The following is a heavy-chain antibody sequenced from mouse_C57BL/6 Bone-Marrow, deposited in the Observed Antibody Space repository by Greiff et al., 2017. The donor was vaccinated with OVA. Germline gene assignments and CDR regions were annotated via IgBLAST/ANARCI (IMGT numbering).Heavy chain of an antibody. V-gene: IGHV1-82*01. Sequence: QVQLKQSGPELVKPGASVKISCKASGYAFSSSWMNWVKQRPGKGLEWIRRIYPGDGDTNYNGKFKGKATLTADKSSSTAYMQLSSLTSEDSAVYFCARSRAFHYWGQGTTLTVSS. D-gene: IGHD3-3*01. CDR3: ARSRAFHY. CDR1: GYAFSSSW. CDR2: IYPGDGDT. J-gene: IGHJ2*01.